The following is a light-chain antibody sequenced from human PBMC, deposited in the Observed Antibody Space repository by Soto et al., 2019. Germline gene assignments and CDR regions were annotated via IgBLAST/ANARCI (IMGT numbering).Light chain of an antibody. CDR3: LQDSTYPRT. J-gene: IGKJ1*01. CDR2: ASS. V-gene: IGKV1-6*01. Sequence: AIQMTQSPLSLSASVGDIVTITCRASQDIRNELAWYQQRPGKAPNLLIYASSTLQSGVPSRFRGSGSGTDFTLTISSLQPDDFATYYCLQDSTYPRTFGQGTKVEI. CDR1: QDIRNE.